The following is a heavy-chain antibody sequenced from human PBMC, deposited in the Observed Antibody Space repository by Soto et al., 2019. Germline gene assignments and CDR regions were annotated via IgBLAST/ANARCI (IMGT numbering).Heavy chain of an antibody. CDR3: ARDSPIGGMDV. V-gene: IGHV4-61*08. CDR2: IYYSGST. Sequence: SETLSLTCTVSGGSISSGDYYWSWIRQPPGKGLEWIGYIYYSGSTNYNPSLKSRVTISVDTSKNQFSLKLSSVTAADTAVYYCARDSPIGGMDVWGQGTTVTVSS. CDR1: GGSISSGDYY. J-gene: IGHJ6*02.